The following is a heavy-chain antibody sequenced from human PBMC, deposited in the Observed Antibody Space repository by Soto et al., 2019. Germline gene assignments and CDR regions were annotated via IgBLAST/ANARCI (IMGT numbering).Heavy chain of an antibody. V-gene: IGHV4-34*01. J-gene: IGHJ5*01. CDR2: INHSGST. D-gene: IGHD2-2*01. CDR3: ARRYCTSTSCLAGFDS. CDR1: GGTFSGYY. Sequence: QVQLQQWGAGLLKPSETLSLTCAVYGGTFSGYYWTWIRQPPGKALEWIGEINHSGSTKYTPSLKSRVAISADTSKNQFSLKLTSVTAADTALYYCARRYCTSTSCLAGFDSWGRGNLVIVSS.